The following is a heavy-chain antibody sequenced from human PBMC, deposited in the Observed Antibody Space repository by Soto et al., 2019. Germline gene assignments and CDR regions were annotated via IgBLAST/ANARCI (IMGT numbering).Heavy chain of an antibody. CDR3: ARGGRGYYDGSGQIDY. V-gene: IGHV3-30-3*01. CDR1: GFTFSDYV. CDR2: ISYEGSNK. J-gene: IGHJ4*02. Sequence: QVQLVESGGGVGQPGRSLRLSCTASGFTFSDYVMHWVRQAPGKGLEWVAVISYEGSNKYYADSVKGRFTISRDNCKNTLYLQMNSLRAENTAVYYCARGGRGYYDGSGQIDYWGQGTLVSVSS. D-gene: IGHD3-22*01.